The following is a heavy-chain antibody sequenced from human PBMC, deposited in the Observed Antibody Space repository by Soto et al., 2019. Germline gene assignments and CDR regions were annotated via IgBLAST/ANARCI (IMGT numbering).Heavy chain of an antibody. CDR1: GFNFSSYV. D-gene: IGHD6-19*01. CDR3: ARDGQWLPRDGLRSSYYFDY. CDR2: IWYDGGNK. J-gene: IGHJ4*02. Sequence: QVQLVESGGGVVQPGRSLRLSCAASGFNFSSYVMHWVRQAPGKGLEWVAVIWYDGGNKYYADSVKGRFPISRDNSKNTLYLQMNSLRAEDTAVYYCARDGQWLPRDGLRSSYYFDYWGQGTLVTVSS. V-gene: IGHV3-33*01.